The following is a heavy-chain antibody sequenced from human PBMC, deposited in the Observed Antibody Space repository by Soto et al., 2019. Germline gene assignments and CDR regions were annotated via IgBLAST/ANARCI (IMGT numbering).Heavy chain of an antibody. Sequence: EVQLVESGGGLVQPGGSLRLSCAVSGFTFSTYSMNWVRQAPGKGLEWVSYISDSSSTIYQADSVKGRFTISRDNAKNSLYLQMNSLRVEDTAVYYCARAKRAYGDYDGIDYWGQGTLVTVSS. J-gene: IGHJ4*02. CDR1: GFTFSTYS. CDR3: ARAKRAYGDYDGIDY. CDR2: ISDSSSTI. V-gene: IGHV3-48*01. D-gene: IGHD4-17*01.